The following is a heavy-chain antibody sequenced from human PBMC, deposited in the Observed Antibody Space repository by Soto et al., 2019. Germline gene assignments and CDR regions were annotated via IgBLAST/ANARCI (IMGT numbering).Heavy chain of an antibody. CDR2: IRSKANSYAT. CDR3: TSSYYDFWRGYYACDI. CDR1: GFTFSGSA. V-gene: IGHV3-73*01. J-gene: IGHJ3*02. Sequence: GGSLRLSCAASGFTFSGSAMHWVRQASGKGLEWVGRIRSKANSYATAYAASVKGRFTISRDDSKNTAYLQMNSLKTEDTAVYYCTSSYYDFWRGYYACDIWGQGTMVTVSS. D-gene: IGHD3-3*01.